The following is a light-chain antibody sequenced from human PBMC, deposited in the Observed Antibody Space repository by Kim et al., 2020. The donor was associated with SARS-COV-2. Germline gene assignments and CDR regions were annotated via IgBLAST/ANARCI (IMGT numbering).Light chain of an antibody. CDR2: AAS. J-gene: IGKJ2*01. V-gene: IGKV1-6*01. CDR3: LQDYNYPRT. Sequence: IQMAQSPSSLSASVGDRITITCRASQGIRNDLGWYQHKPGKAPKLLIYAASSLVSGVPSRFSGSGSGTDFTLTISSLQPEDFATYYCLQDYNYPRTFGQGTKLEI. CDR1: QGIRND.